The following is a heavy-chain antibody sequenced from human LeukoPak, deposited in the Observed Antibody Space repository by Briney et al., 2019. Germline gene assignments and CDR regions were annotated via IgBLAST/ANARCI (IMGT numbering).Heavy chain of an antibody. V-gene: IGHV1-69*01. CDR1: GGTFSSYA. D-gene: IGHD2-2*01. CDR2: IIPIFGTA. Sequence: SVKVSCKASGGTFSSYAISWVRQAPGQGLEWMGGIIPIFGTANYAQKFQGRVTITADESTSTAYMELSSLRSEDPAVYYCVNTIVVVPAALDAFDIWGQGTMVTVSS. CDR3: VNTIVVVPAALDAFDI. J-gene: IGHJ3*02.